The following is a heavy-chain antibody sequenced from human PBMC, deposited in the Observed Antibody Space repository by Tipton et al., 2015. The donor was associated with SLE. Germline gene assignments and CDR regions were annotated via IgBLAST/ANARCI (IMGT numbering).Heavy chain of an antibody. CDR3: ARDARGKEYLFDY. CDR1: GFTFGDYA. V-gene: IGHV3-43D*04. D-gene: IGHD4-23*01. J-gene: IGHJ4*02. Sequence: SLRLSCATSGFTFGDYAMNWVRQAPGKGLEWVSLISWDGHLTYYADSVKGRFTISRDNSKNSLYLQVNSVRVEDTAFYYCARDARGKEYLFDYWGQGTLVTVSS. CDR2: ISWDGHLT.